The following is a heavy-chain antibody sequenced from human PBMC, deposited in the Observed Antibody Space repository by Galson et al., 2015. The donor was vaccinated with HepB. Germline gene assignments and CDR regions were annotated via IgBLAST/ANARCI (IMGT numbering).Heavy chain of an antibody. CDR3: AKSRVRGYFYYNGLDV. D-gene: IGHD3-10*01. V-gene: IGHV3-30*18. Sequence: LRLSCAASGFTFSSYGVQWVRQSPVRGLEGVAVISYDGSNKYYTDSVKGRFTISRDNSKNTLYLQMISLRPEDTAVYSCAKSRVRGYFYYNGLDVWGQGTTVTVSS. CDR1: GFTFSSYG. CDR2: ISYDGSNK. J-gene: IGHJ6*02.